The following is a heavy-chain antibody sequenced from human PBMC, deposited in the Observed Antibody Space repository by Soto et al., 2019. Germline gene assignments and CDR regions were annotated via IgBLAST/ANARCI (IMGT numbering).Heavy chain of an antibody. CDR3: ARASTVRGVIPYYFDY. CDR1: GGSISSYY. V-gene: IGHV4-59*01. J-gene: IGHJ4*02. Sequence: PSETLSLTCTVSGGSISSYYWSWIRQPPGKGLEWIGYIYYSGSTNYNPSLKSRVTISVDTSKNQFSLKLSSVTAAGTAVYYCARASTVRGVIPYYFDYWGQGTLVTVSS. CDR2: IYYSGST. D-gene: IGHD3-10*01.